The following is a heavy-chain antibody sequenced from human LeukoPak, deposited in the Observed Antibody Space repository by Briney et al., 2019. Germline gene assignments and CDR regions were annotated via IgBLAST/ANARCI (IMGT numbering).Heavy chain of an antibody. D-gene: IGHD6-13*01. J-gene: IGHJ2*01. CDR1: GGSISSYY. CDR2: IYTSGST. V-gene: IGHV4-4*07. CDR3: ARIYYSSSYDYWYFDL. Sequence: SETLSLTCTVSGGSISSYYWSWIRQPAGKGLEWIGRIYTSGSTNYNPSLKSRVTMSVDTSKNQFSLKLSSVTAADTAVYYCARIYYSSSYDYWYFDLWGRGTLVTVSS.